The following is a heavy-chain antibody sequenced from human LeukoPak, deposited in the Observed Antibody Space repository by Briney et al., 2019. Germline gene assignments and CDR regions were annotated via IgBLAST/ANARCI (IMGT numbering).Heavy chain of an antibody. J-gene: IGHJ4*02. D-gene: IGHD3-16*01. CDR3: ARGVESLAANTLAY. CDR1: GFTLITND. V-gene: IGHV3-53*01. CDR2: LYNDGNT. Sequence: PGGSLRLSCAASGFTLITNDMTWVRQAPGKGLEWVAVLYNDGNTKYEDSLQGRFTISRDNSKNTLYLEMNSLSPDDTAVYYCARGVESLAANTLAYWGQGTLVTVSS.